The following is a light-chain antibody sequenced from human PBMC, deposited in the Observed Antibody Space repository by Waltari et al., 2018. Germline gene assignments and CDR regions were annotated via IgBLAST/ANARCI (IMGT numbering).Light chain of an antibody. V-gene: IGKV1D-13*01. CDR3: QQFINYPLT. Sequence: AIQLTQSPSSLSASVGHRITTTCRASQDIARAVAWYVQKPGKAPQLLIYDASTLESGVPSRFSGSGSGTDFTLSIIGLQPEDFATYYCQQFINYPLTFGPGTTVDIK. CDR2: DAS. J-gene: IGKJ3*01. CDR1: QDIARA.